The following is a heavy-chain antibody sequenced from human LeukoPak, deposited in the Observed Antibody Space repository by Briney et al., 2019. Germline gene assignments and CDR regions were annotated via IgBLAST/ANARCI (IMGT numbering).Heavy chain of an antibody. V-gene: IGHV5-51*01. CDR1: YW. D-gene: IGHD3-9*01. Sequence: YWIGWVRQMPGKGLEWMGIIYPGDSDTRYRLSFQDQVTISADKSITTAYLQWSSLKASDTAMYYCARGGVSFFDWLAFDYWGQGTLVTVSS. CDR2: IYPGDSDT. J-gene: IGHJ4*02. CDR3: ARGGVSFFDWLAFDY.